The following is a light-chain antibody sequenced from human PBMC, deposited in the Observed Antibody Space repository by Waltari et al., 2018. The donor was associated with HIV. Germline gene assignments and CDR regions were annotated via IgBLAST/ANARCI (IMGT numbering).Light chain of an antibody. Sequence: DIQMTQSPPSVSASVGDSVTITCRASKGIGTYLVWYQQKFGGAHQLLIYSASRLQSGVPPRFSGSGSGTNFSLTITNLQPEDFAIYYCQQAQSFPHTFGGGT. CDR1: KGIGTY. CDR3: QQAQSFPHT. CDR2: SAS. J-gene: IGKJ4*01. V-gene: IGKV1-12*01.